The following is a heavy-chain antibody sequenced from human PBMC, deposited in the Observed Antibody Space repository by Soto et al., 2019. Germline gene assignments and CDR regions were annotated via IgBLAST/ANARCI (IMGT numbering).Heavy chain of an antibody. CDR1: GFTFSSYG. CDR2: IWYDGSNK. Sequence: QVQLVESGGGVVQPGRSLRLSCAASGFTFSSYGMHWVRQAPGKGLEWVAVIWYDGSNKYYADSVKGRFTISRDNSKNTLYLQMNSLRAEDTAVYYCARERIVVQYYYYYYGMDVWGQGTTVTVSS. CDR3: ARERIVVQYYYYYYGMDV. V-gene: IGHV3-33*01. J-gene: IGHJ6*02. D-gene: IGHD3-22*01.